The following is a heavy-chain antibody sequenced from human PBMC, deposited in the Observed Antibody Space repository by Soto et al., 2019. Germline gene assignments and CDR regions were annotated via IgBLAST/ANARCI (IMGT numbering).Heavy chain of an antibody. CDR1: GFTVSSNY. D-gene: IGHD2-15*01. Sequence: EVQLVESGGGLVQPGGSLRLSCAASGFTVSSNYMSWVRQAPGKGLEWVSIIYSGGSTYYADSVKGRFTISRDNSKITLYLQMNSLRAEDTAVYCCASHYGGRYWHFDLWGRGSLVTVSS. V-gene: IGHV3-66*04. J-gene: IGHJ2*01. CDR3: ASHYGGRYWHFDL. CDR2: IYSGGST.